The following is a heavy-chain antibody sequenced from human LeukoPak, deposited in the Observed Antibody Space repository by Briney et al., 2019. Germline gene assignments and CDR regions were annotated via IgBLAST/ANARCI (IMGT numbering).Heavy chain of an antibody. J-gene: IGHJ3*01. V-gene: IGHV1-69*04. CDR2: IIPILGIA. D-gene: IGHD3-10*01. Sequence: SVKVSCKASEPPGTSYAISWGRQSPGQGLEWMGRIIPILGIANYAQKFQGRVTITADKSTSTAYMELSSLRSEDTAVYYCAMDESTRVEDSAGIVSRGQGTMVTVSS. CDR3: AMDESTRVEDSAGIVS. CDR1: EPPGTSYA.